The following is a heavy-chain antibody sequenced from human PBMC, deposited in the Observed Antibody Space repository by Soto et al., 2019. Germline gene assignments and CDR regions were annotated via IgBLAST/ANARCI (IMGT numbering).Heavy chain of an antibody. CDR2: ITPSGGST. CDR3: ARDRTAGTTTEYFQH. Sequence: GASVKVSCKASGYTFTSYYMHWVRQAPGQGLEWMGIITPSGGSTSYAQKFQGRVTMTRDASTSTVYMELSSLRSEDTAVYYCARDRTAGTTTEYFQHWGQGTLVTVSS. CDR1: GYTFTSYY. D-gene: IGHD6-19*01. V-gene: IGHV1-46*01. J-gene: IGHJ1*01.